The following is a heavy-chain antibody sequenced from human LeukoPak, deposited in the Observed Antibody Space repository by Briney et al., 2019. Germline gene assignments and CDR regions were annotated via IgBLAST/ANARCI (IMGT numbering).Heavy chain of an antibody. D-gene: IGHD6-13*01. V-gene: IGHV3-30*18. Sequence: GRSLRLSCAASGFTFSSYGMHWVRQAPGKGLEWVAVISYDGSNKYYADSVKGRFTISRDNSKNTLYLQMNSLRAEDMAVYYCAKGPFPIAAAATTPFDYWGQGTLVTVSS. CDR2: ISYDGSNK. CDR3: AKGPFPIAAAATTPFDY. J-gene: IGHJ4*02. CDR1: GFTFSSYG.